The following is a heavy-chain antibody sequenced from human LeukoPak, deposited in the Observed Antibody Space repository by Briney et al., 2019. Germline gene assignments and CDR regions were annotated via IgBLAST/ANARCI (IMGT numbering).Heavy chain of an antibody. V-gene: IGHV3-21*01. CDR2: ISSSSSSYI. J-gene: IGHJ6*03. CDR3: ARGHDYYYMDV. CDR1: GFTFSSYS. Sequence: GGSLRLSCAASGFTFSSYSMNWVRQAPGKGLEWVSSISSSSSSYIYYADSVKGRFTISRDNAKNSLYLQMNSLRAEDTAVYYCARGHDYYYMDVWGKGTTVTVSS.